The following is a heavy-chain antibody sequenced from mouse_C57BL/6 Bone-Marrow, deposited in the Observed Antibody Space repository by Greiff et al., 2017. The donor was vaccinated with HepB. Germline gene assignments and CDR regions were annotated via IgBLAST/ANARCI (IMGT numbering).Heavy chain of an antibody. CDR2: IYPGDGDT. V-gene: IGHV1-82*01. Sequence: QVQLQQSGPELVKPGASVKISCKASGYAFRSSWMNWVKQRPGKGLEWIGRIYPGDGDTNYNGKFKGKATLTADKSSSTAYMQLSSLTSEDSAVYFCARRALLYDYFDYWGQGTTLTVSS. J-gene: IGHJ2*01. CDR1: GYAFRSSW. D-gene: IGHD2-12*01. CDR3: ARRALLYDYFDY.